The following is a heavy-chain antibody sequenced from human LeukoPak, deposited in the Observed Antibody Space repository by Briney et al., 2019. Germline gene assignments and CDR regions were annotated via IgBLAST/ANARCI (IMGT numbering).Heavy chain of an antibody. V-gene: IGHV1-46*01. CDR2: INPSGDGT. D-gene: IGHD2-15*01. J-gene: IGHJ4*02. CDR3: ARTCCSETSKFDY. CDR1: GYTFTSYY. Sequence: GASVKVSCKASGYTFTSYYMHWVRQAPGQGLEWMGAINPSGDGTSYAQKFQGRVTMTRNVSTSTVYMELSSLRSEDTAVYYCARTCCSETSKFDYWGQGTLVTVSS.